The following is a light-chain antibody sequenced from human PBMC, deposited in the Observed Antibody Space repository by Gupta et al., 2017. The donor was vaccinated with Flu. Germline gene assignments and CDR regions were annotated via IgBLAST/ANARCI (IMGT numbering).Light chain of an antibody. V-gene: IGKV1-12*01. CDR3: QQADNFPYT. J-gene: IGKJ2*01. CDR2: AAS. Sequence: DIQMTQSPSSVSASVGDRVTLTCRASQGISTWLAWFQQNPGKAPRLLIYAASRLQSGVPSRFSGSGSGTDFTLTISSLQPEDFATYYCQQADNFPYTFGQGTKLEIK. CDR1: QGISTW.